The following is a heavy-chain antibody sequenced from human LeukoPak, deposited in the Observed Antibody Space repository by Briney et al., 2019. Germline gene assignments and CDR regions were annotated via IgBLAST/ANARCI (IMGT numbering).Heavy chain of an antibody. CDR2: ISSSGGST. J-gene: IGHJ3*02. V-gene: IGHV3-23*01. Sequence: GGSLRLSCAAAGFTFSSHAMIWVRQAPGKGLEWVSSISSSGGSTYYADSVKGRFTISRDNSKNTLYLQMNSLRAEDTAVYYCAKGYCSGGSCYRDAFDIWGQGTMVTVSS. CDR3: AKGYCSGGSCYRDAFDI. CDR1: GFTFSSHA. D-gene: IGHD2-15*01.